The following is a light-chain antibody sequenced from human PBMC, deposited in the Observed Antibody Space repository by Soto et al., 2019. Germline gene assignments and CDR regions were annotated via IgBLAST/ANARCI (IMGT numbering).Light chain of an antibody. CDR2: GAS. CDR1: QSVSSSY. J-gene: IGKJ1*01. Sequence: EIVLTQSPGTLSLSPGERATLSCRVSQSVSSSYLAWYQQKPGQAPRLLIYGASSRATGIPDRFSGSGSGTDFTLTISRLEPEDFAVYYCQQYGSLWTFGQGTKVEIK. V-gene: IGKV3-20*01. CDR3: QQYGSLWT.